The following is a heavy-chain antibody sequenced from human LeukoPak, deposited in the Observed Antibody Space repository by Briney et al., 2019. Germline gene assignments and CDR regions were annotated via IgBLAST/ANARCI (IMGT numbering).Heavy chain of an antibody. CDR2: IYYSGST. J-gene: IGHJ4*02. CDR3: ARDLFLGGGSFDY. V-gene: IGHV4-59*01. D-gene: IGHD2-15*01. CDR1: GGSISSYY. Sequence: KPSETLSLTCTVSGGSISSYYWSWIRQPPGKGLEWIGYIYYSGSTNYNPSLKSRVTISVDTSKNQFSLKLSSVTAADTAVYYCARDLFLGGGSFDYWGQGTLATVSS.